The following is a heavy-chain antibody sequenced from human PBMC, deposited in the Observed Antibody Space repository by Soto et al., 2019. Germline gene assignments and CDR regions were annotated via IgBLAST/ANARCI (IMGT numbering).Heavy chain of an antibody. CDR3: ARGCGSAHCPYYFNL. CDR1: GFTFSSYS. Sequence: PGGSLRLSCAASGFTFSSYSMNWVRQAPGKGLEWVSSISSSSSYIYYADSVKGRFTTSRDNAMNSLYLQVNSLTAEDTAIYYCARGCGSAHCPYYFNLWGQGTQVTVSS. V-gene: IGHV3-21*01. CDR2: ISSSSSYI. D-gene: IGHD6-19*01. J-gene: IGHJ4*02.